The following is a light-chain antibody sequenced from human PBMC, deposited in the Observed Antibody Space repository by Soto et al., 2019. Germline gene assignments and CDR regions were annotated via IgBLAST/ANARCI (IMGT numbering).Light chain of an antibody. Sequence: DIQMTQSPSPLSASVGDRVTITCRASENIGGWLAWYQQKPGRAPKLLIYKASTLEGGVPSRFSGSGSGTEFTLTISSLQPDDFATYYCQQCKNYPPWTFGQGTKVEVK. CDR3: QQCKNYPPWT. V-gene: IGKV1-5*03. CDR1: ENIGGW. CDR2: KAS. J-gene: IGKJ1*01.